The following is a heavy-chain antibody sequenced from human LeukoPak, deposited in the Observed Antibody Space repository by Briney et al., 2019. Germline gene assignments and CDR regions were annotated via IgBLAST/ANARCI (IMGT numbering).Heavy chain of an antibody. CDR3: ARGNTSHCYTRGFDCYYYGMDV. V-gene: IGHV1-18*04. J-gene: IGHJ6*02. Sequence: ASVKVSCKASGYTFTSYGISWVRQAPGQGLEWMGWISAYNGNTNYAQKLQGRVTMTTDTSTSTAYMELRSLRSDDTAVYYCARGNTSHCYTRGFDCYYYGMDVWGQGTTVTVSS. CDR2: ISAYNGNT. CDR1: GYTFTSYG. D-gene: IGHD2-2*02.